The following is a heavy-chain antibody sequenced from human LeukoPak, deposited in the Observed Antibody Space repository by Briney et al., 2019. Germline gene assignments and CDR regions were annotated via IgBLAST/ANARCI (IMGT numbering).Heavy chain of an antibody. J-gene: IGHJ6*02. D-gene: IGHD2-21*02. CDR3: ARGYCGGDCYYYYYGMDV. CDR2: INPNSSGT. V-gene: IGHV1-2*02. Sequence: ASVKVSCKASGYTFTGYYMHWVRQAPGQGLEWMGWINPNSSGTNYAQKFQGRVTMTRDTSISTAYMELSRLKSDDTAVYYCARGYCGGDCYYYYYGMDVWGQGTTVTVSS. CDR1: GYTFTGYY.